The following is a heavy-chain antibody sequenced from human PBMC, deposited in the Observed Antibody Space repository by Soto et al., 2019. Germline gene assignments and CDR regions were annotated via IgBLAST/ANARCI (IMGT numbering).Heavy chain of an antibody. D-gene: IGHD3-10*01. CDR1: GFIFSRYG. CDR2: ISYDGSNK. V-gene: IGHV3-30*18. J-gene: IGHJ6*02. Sequence: GGSLRLSCEASGFIFSRYGMHWVRQAPGKGLEWVAVISYDGSNKYYAESVKGRFIISRDKSENTLYLQMNSLRAEDTAVYYCAKDLGSGKTYYYYAMDVWGQGTKVTVSS. CDR3: AKDLGSGKTYYYYAMDV.